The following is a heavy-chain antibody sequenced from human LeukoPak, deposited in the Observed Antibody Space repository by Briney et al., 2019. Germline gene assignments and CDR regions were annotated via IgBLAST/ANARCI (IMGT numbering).Heavy chain of an antibody. V-gene: IGHV3-30*04. Sequence: PGGSLRLSCAASGFTFSSYAMHWVRQAPGKGLEWVAVISYDGSNKYYADSVKGRFTISRDSSKNTLYLQMNSLRAEDTAVYYCARGYSFDYWGQGTLVTVSS. D-gene: IGHD1-26*01. CDR3: ARGYSFDY. CDR1: GFTFSSYA. J-gene: IGHJ4*02. CDR2: ISYDGSNK.